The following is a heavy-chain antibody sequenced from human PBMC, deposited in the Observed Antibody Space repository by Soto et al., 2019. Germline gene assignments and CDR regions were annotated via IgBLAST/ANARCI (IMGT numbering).Heavy chain of an antibody. CDR1: GGSFSGYY. V-gene: IGHV4-34*01. CDR2: INHSGST. J-gene: IGHJ6*03. CDR3: ARAVKVVVVPAPRAPYYYMDV. D-gene: IGHD2-2*01. Sequence: SETLSLTCAVYGGSFSGYYWSWIRQPPGKGLEWIGEINHSGSTNYNPSLKSRVTISVDTSKNQFSLKLSSVTAADTAVYYCARAVKVVVVPAPRAPYYYMDVWGKGTTVTVSS.